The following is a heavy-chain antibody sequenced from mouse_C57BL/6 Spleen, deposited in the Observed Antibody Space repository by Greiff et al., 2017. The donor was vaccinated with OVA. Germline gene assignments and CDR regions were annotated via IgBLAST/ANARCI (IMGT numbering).Heavy chain of an antibody. D-gene: IGHD2-3*01. CDR3: ARDDDGYSYYFDY. J-gene: IGHJ2*01. Sequence: VKLQESGAELVKPGASVKISCKASGYAFSSYWMNWVKQRPGKGLEWIGQIYPGDGDTNYNGKFKGKATLTADKSSSTAYMQLSSLTSEDSAVYFCARDDDGYSYYFDYWGQGTTLTVSS. CDR1: GYAFSSYW. V-gene: IGHV1-80*01. CDR2: IYPGDGDT.